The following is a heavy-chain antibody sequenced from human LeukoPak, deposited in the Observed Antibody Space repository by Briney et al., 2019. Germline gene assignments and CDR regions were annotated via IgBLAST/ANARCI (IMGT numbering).Heavy chain of an antibody. CDR3: ARWDIVVVPAAMADYYYMDV. CDR2: INPNSGGT. Sequence: ASVKVSSKDSGYTFTGYYMHWVRQAPGQGLEWMGRINPNSGGTNYAQKFQGRVTMTRDTSISTAYMELSRLRSDNTAVYYCARWDIVVVPAAMADYYYMDVWGKGTTVTVSS. V-gene: IGHV1-2*06. J-gene: IGHJ6*03. D-gene: IGHD2-2*01. CDR1: GYTFTGYY.